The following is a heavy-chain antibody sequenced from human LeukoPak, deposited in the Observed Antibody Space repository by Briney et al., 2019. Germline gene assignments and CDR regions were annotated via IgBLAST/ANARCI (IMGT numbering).Heavy chain of an antibody. J-gene: IGHJ4*02. V-gene: IGHV3-23*01. Sequence: PGGSLRLSCAASGFTFSSYAMSWVRQAPGKGLEWVSAISGSGGSTYYADSVKGRFTISRDNSKNTLYLQMNSLRAEDTAVYYCAKSRGPYSSSRLTRSYFDYWGQGTLVTVSS. CDR1: GFTFSSYA. CDR2: ISGSGGST. CDR3: AKSRGPYSSSRLTRSYFDY. D-gene: IGHD6-6*01.